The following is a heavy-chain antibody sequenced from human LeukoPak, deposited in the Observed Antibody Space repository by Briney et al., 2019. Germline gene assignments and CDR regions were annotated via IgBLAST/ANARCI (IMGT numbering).Heavy chain of an antibody. CDR2: VNSDGSGT. D-gene: IGHD3-10*01. J-gene: IGHJ4*02. V-gene: IGHV3-74*01. CDR3: AKGSVGFGELFDY. CDR1: GFTFSRYS. Sequence: GGSLRLSCAASGFTFSRYSMHWVRQAPGKGLVWVSHVNSDGSGTYYADSVKGRFTISRDNSKNTLYLQMNSLRAEDTAVYYCAKGSVGFGELFDYWGQGTLVTVSS.